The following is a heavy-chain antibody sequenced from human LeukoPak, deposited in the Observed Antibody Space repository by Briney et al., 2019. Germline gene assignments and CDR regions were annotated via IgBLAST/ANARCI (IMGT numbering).Heavy chain of an antibody. Sequence: SETLSLTCTVSGGSISSSSYYWGWIRQPPGKGLEWIGSIYYSGSTYYNPSLKSRVTISVDTSKNQFSLKLSSVTAADTAVYYCARDRVVVTEYFDLWGRGTLVTVSS. V-gene: IGHV4-39*07. J-gene: IGHJ2*01. CDR3: ARDRVVVTEYFDL. CDR2: IYYSGST. D-gene: IGHD2-21*02. CDR1: GGSISSSSYY.